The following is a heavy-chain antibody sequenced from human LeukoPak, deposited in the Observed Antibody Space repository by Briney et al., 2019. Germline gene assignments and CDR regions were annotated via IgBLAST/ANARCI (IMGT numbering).Heavy chain of an antibody. CDR1: GGSLSGYY. J-gene: IGHJ4*02. V-gene: IGHV4-34*01. CDR3: ARHRSGWLQSSFDY. Sequence: SETLSLTCAVYGGSLSGYYWSWIRQPPGKGLEWIGEINHSGSTNYNPSLKSRVTISVDTSKNQFSLKLSSVTAADTAVYYCARHRSGWLQSSFDYWGQGTLVTVSS. D-gene: IGHD5-24*01. CDR2: INHSGST.